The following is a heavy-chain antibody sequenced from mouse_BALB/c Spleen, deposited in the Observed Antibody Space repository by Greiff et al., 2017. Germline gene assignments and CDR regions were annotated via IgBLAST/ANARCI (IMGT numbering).Heavy chain of an antibody. J-gene: IGHJ1*01. Sequence: EVQGVESGGGLVKPGGSLKLSCAASGFTFSSYAMSWVRQTPEKRLEWVASISSGGSTYYPDSVKGRFTISRDNARNILYLQMSSLRSEDTAMYYCAREDYGYPYWYFDVWGAGTTVTVSS. D-gene: IGHD1-2*01. CDR2: ISSGGST. V-gene: IGHV5-6-5*01. CDR3: AREDYGYPYWYFDV. CDR1: GFTFSSYA.